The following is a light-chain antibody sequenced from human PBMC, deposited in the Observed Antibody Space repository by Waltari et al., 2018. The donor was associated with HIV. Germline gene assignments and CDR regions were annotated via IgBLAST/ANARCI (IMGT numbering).Light chain of an antibody. Sequence: EIVLTQSPATLSLSPGERATLSCRASQSIAAYLAWYQQKPGQAPRLLISDASNRATGVPARFSGSGSGTDFTLTISSLEPEDFAVYYCQQRTNCLFGGGTKVEIK. CDR1: QSIAAY. V-gene: IGKV3-11*01. J-gene: IGKJ4*01. CDR2: DAS. CDR3: QQRTNCL.